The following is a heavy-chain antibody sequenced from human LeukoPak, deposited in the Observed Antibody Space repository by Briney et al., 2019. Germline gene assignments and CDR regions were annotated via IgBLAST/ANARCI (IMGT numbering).Heavy chain of an antibody. D-gene: IGHD6-19*01. J-gene: IGHJ6*03. CDR1: GGTFSSYA. CDR2: IIPIFGTA. Sequence: LVKVSCKASGGTFSSYAISWVRQAPGQGLEWMGGIIPIFGTANYAQKFQGRVTITADESTSTAYMELSSLRSDDTAVYYCATSTQWLVFDYYYMDVWGTGTTVTVSS. V-gene: IGHV1-69*13. CDR3: ATSTQWLVFDYYYMDV.